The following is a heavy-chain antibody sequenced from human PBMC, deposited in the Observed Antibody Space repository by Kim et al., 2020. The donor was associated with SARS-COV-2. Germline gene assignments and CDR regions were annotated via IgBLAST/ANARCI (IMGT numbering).Heavy chain of an antibody. CDR3: ARDLLGAFDI. V-gene: IGHV1-18*01. J-gene: IGHJ3*02. Sequence: NTNYAQKLQGRVTMTTDTSTSTAYMELRSLRSDDTAVYYCARDLLGAFDIWGQGTMVIVSS. CDR2: NT. D-gene: IGHD3-16*01.